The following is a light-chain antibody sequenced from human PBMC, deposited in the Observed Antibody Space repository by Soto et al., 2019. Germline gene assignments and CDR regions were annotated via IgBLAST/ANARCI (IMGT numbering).Light chain of an antibody. CDR2: EAS. Sequence: AIQLTQSPSSLSASVGDRVTIACRASQGIYSHLVWFQQKPGRAPKLLIYEASSLESGVQSRFSGSGSGTDFTLTISSLQPEDFATYYCQQLNNYPLTFGGETKVQIK. J-gene: IGKJ4*01. CDR1: QGIYSH. V-gene: IGKV1D-13*01. CDR3: QQLNNYPLT.